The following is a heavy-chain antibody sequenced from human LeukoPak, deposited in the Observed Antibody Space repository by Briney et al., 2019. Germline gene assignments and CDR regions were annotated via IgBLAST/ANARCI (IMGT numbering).Heavy chain of an antibody. CDR1: GFTFSSYW. D-gene: IGHD3-22*01. Sequence: GGSLRLSCAASGFTFSSYWMSWVRQAPGKGLEWVANIKQDGSEKYYVDSVKGRFTISRDNAKNSLYLQTNSLRAEDTAVYYCARGGGYYYFDYWGQGTLVTVSS. J-gene: IGHJ4*02. CDR2: IKQDGSEK. CDR3: ARGGGYYYFDY. V-gene: IGHV3-7*01.